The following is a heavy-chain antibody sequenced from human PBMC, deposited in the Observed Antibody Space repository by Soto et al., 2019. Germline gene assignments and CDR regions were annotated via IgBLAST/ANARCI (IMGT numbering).Heavy chain of an antibody. CDR2: IWYDGSNK. J-gene: IGHJ3*02. Sequence: GGSLRLSCAASGFTFSSYGMHWVRQAPGKGLEWVAVIWYDGSNKYYADSVKGRFTISRDNSKNTLYLQMNSLRAEDTAVYYCARDLPYDSSGHDHDAFDIWGQGTMVTVSS. CDR1: GFTFSSYG. D-gene: IGHD3-22*01. V-gene: IGHV3-33*01. CDR3: ARDLPYDSSGHDHDAFDI.